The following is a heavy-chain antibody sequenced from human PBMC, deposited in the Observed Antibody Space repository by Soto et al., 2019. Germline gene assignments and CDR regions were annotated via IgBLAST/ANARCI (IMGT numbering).Heavy chain of an antibody. Sequence: GGSLRLSCAASDFAFRTYSMNWVRQAPGNGLDWIAHMNGGQTTVXXDYVKGRXXTSRGNANNSLYLKMXSRRDEDTAVYYCAREIVVARGASYFDYWG. CDR3: AREIVVARGASYFDY. V-gene: IGHV3-48*02. CDR1: DFAFRTYS. J-gene: IGHJ4*03. CDR2: MNGGQTTV. D-gene: IGHD2-2*01.